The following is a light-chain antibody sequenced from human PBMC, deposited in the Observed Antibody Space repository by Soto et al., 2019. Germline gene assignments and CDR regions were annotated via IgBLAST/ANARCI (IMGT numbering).Light chain of an antibody. CDR1: QSIGSN. Sequence: EILMTQSPATLSVSPGERVTLSCRASQSIGSNLAWYQQKPGQAPRLLIYGASTRATGLPARFSGSGSGTEFSLTIRSLQSEDFALYHCQQYNSWPLTFGGGTKVEI. CDR3: QQYNSWPLT. CDR2: GAS. V-gene: IGKV3-15*01. J-gene: IGKJ4*01.